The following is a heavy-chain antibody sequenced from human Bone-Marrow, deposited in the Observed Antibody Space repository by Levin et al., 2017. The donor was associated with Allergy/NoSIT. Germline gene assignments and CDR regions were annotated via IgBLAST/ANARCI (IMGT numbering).Heavy chain of an antibody. D-gene: IGHD5-24*01. CDR3: TSIRDGYNRDDY. J-gene: IGHJ4*02. V-gene: IGHV3-21*01. Sequence: ETLSLTCAASGFTFTTYSMNWVRQAPGKGLEWISYISSTSTYIYYADSVKGRFTISRDNANNSVYLHLSSLGADDTAVYYCTSIRDGYNRDDYWGQGTLVTVSS. CDR2: ISSTSTYI. CDR1: GFTFTTYS.